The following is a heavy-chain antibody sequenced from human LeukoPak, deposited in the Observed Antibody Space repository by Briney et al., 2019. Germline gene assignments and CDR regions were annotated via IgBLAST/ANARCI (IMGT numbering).Heavy chain of an antibody. D-gene: IGHD2-2*01. V-gene: IGHV4-59*12. J-gene: IGHJ5*02. CDR1: GGSISSYY. Sequence: SETLSLTCTVSGGSISSYYWSWIRQPPGKGLEWIGYIYYSGSTNYNPSLKSRVTISVDTSKNQFSLKLSSVTAADTAVYYCARDRGLGYQLLNWFDPWGQGTLVTVSS. CDR3: ARDRGLGYQLLNWFDP. CDR2: IYYSGST.